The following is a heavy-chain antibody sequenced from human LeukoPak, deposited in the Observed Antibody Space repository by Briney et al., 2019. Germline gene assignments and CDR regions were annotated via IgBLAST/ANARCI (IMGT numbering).Heavy chain of an antibody. Sequence: ASQTLSLTCTVSGGSISSGSYYWSWIRQPAGKGLEWIGRIYTSGSTNYNPSLKSRVTISVDTSKNQFSLKLSSVTAADTAVYYCARDSSPIARELNAFDIWGQGTMVTVSS. V-gene: IGHV4-61*02. CDR1: GGSISSGSYY. J-gene: IGHJ3*02. CDR2: IYTSGST. D-gene: IGHD6-13*01. CDR3: ARDSSPIARELNAFDI.